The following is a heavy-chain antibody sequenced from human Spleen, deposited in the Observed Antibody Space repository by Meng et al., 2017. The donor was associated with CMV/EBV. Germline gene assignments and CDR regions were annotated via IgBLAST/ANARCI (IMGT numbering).Heavy chain of an antibody. J-gene: IGHJ4*02. CDR3: ARFYGDYDY. CDR1: GESFSGYY. CDR2: INHSGST. D-gene: IGHD4-17*01. Sequence: QVQLQQWGAGLLKPSETLSLTCAVYGESFSGYYWSWIRQPPGKGLQWIGEINHSGSTNYNPSLKSRVTISVDTSKNQFSLKLSSVTAADTAVYYCARFYGDYDYWGQGTLVTVSS. V-gene: IGHV4-34*02.